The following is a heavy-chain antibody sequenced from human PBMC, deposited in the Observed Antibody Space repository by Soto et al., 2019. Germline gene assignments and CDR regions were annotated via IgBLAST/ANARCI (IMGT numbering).Heavy chain of an antibody. CDR3: VREGRLGVEGRDL. Sequence: EVQLLESGGGLVQPGGSLTLSCAASGFTFSHHLIHWVRQAPGEGLEWVSGFAGNFVTLLYADSVKGRFTISRDNSKNTSDLQMNNLRVEDTAIYYCVREGRLGVEGRDLWGQGRLVTVSS. J-gene: IGHJ5*02. V-gene: IGHV3-23*01. CDR1: GFTFSHHL. CDR2: FAGNFVTL. D-gene: IGHD1-26*01.